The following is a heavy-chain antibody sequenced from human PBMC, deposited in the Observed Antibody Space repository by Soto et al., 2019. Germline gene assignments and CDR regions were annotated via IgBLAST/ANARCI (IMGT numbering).Heavy chain of an antibody. CDR2: IYWDDDK. J-gene: IGHJ4*02. CDR3: AHRGYMYGNWDHGYFDY. CDR1: GFSLTTSGVG. V-gene: IGHV2-5*02. D-gene: IGHD5-18*01. Sequence: QITLKESGPTRVKPTQTLALTCTFSGFSLTTSGVGVGWIRKTPGKALEWLAVIYWDDDKRYKPSLKNRLTITKDTSKNQLGLIMADMDPVDTGTYFCAHRGYMYGNWDHGYFDYWGQGTLVTVSS.